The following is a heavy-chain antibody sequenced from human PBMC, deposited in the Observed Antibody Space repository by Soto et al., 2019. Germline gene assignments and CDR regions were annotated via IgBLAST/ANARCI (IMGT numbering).Heavy chain of an antibody. V-gene: IGHV4-61*01. CDR3: ARDNGGPTTAWDY. CDR2: SYYSGST. CDR1: GGSVSSGSYY. J-gene: IGHJ4*02. D-gene: IGHD1-1*01. Sequence: QVQLQESGPGLVKPSETLSLTCTVSGGSVSSGSYYWSWIRQPPGKGLEWIGYSYYSGSTNYNPSIKSPATLPVDTSKNQSSLKLSSVTGADTAVYYCARDNGGPTTAWDYWGQGTLVTVSS.